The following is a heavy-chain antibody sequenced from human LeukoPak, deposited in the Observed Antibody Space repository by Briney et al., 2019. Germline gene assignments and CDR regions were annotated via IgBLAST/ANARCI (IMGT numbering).Heavy chain of an antibody. CDR3: ASLGGGNSYYYGMDV. CDR1: GGSTSSGSYY. CDR2: IYTSGST. J-gene: IGHJ6*02. Sequence: SQTLSLTCTVSGGSTSSGSYYWSWIRQPAGKGLEWIGRIYTSGSTNYNPSLKSRVTISVDTSKNQFSLKLSSVTAADTAVYYCASLGGGNSYYYGMDVWGQGTTVTVSS. D-gene: IGHD4-23*01. V-gene: IGHV4-61*02.